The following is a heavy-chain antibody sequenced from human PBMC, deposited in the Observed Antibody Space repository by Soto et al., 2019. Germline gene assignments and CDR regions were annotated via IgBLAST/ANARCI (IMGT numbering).Heavy chain of an antibody. D-gene: IGHD3-22*01. CDR2: IYHSGST. CDR1: GGSISSSNW. Sequence: PSETLSLTCAVSGGSISSSNWWSWVRQPPGKGLEWIGEIYHSGSTNYNPSLKSRVTISVDKSKNQFSLKVSSVTAADTAVYYCARANYFDSSGPFDYWGPGTLVTVSS. V-gene: IGHV4-4*02. CDR3: ARANYFDSSGPFDY. J-gene: IGHJ4*02.